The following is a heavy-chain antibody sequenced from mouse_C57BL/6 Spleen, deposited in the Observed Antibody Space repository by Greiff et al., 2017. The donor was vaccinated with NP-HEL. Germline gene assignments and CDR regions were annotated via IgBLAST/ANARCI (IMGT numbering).Heavy chain of an antibody. J-gene: IGHJ1*03. CDR3: AVYDDCDYGV. D-gene: IGHD2-13*01. CDR1: GYAFTNYL. V-gene: IGHV1-54*01. CDR2: IYPGSGGT. Sequence: QVQLQQSGAELVRPGTSVKLSCKASGYAFTNYLIGWVKQRPGQGLEWIGVIYPGSGGTNYNEKFKGKATLTADKSSSTAYMQLSSLTSEDSAVLCCAVYDDCDYGVRGTRPTVTVAS.